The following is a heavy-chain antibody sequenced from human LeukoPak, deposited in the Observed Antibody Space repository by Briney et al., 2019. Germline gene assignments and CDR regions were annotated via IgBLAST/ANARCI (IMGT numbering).Heavy chain of an antibody. CDR3: ARWRCGGGSCYSGVDY. CDR2: ISSSSSYT. D-gene: IGHD2-15*01. Sequence: GGSLRLSCAASGFTFSDYYMSWIRQAPGKGLEWVSYISSSSSYTNYADSVKGRYTISRDNAKNSLYLQMNSLRAEDTAVYYCARWRCGGGSCYSGVDYWGQGTLVTVSS. V-gene: IGHV3-11*06. CDR1: GFTFSDYY. J-gene: IGHJ4*02.